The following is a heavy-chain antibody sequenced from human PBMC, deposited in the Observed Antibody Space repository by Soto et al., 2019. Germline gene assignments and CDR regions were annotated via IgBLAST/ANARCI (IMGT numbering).Heavy chain of an antibody. CDR2: INWNSGAM. J-gene: IGHJ3*01. CDR1: GFSFGESG. Sequence: EVQLVESGGGLVQPGRSLRLSCAASGFSFGESGMHWVRQPPGKCLEWVSGINWNSGAMEYGDSVKGRFTISRDNAKNSLYLQMNCLRAEDTALYYCAKERVLLQCSNPFDFWGQGTMVTVSS. V-gene: IGHV3-9*01. D-gene: IGHD3-3*01. CDR3: AKERVLLQCSNPFDF.